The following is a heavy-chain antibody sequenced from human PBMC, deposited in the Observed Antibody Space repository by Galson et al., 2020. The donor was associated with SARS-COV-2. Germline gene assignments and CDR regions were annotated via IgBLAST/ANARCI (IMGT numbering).Heavy chain of an antibody. CDR3: VKDGGRSGSYLEY. D-gene: IGHD1-26*01. CDR1: GFTFSTYA. J-gene: IGHJ4*02. CDR2: IRSNGGST. Sequence: GESLKISCSASGFTFSTYAMHWVRQAPGKGLEHVSAIRSNGGSTYYADSVKGRFTISRDNSKNTLYRQMSSLRAEDTAVYYCVKDGGRSGSYLEYWGQGTLVTVSS. V-gene: IGHV3-64D*06.